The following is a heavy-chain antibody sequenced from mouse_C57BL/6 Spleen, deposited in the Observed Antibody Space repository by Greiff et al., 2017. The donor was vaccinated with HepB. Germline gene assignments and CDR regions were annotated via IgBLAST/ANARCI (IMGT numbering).Heavy chain of an antibody. CDR3: ASSPYYYGSSFAY. CDR1: GYSITSDY. V-gene: IGHV3-8*01. D-gene: IGHD1-1*01. Sequence: EVMLVESGPGLAKPSQTLSLTCSVTGYSITSDYWNWIRKFPGNKLEYMGYISYSGSTYYNPSLKSRISITRDTSKNQYYLQLNSVTTEDTATYYCASSPYYYGSSFAYWGQGTLVTVSA. J-gene: IGHJ3*01. CDR2: ISYSGST.